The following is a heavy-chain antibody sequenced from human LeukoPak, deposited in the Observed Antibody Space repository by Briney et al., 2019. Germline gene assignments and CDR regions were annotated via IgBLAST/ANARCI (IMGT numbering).Heavy chain of an antibody. CDR2: IRSKAYGGTT. CDR1: GFTFGDYA. CDR3: TRGGGGSDYYYYGMDV. V-gene: IGHV3-49*03. Sequence: PGRSLRLSCTASGFTFGDYAMSWFRQAPGKGLEWVGFIRSKAYGGTTEYAASVKGRFTISRDDSKSIAYLQMNSLKTEDTAVYYCTRGGGGSDYYYYGMDVWGQGTTVTVSS. J-gene: IGHJ6*02. D-gene: IGHD1-26*01.